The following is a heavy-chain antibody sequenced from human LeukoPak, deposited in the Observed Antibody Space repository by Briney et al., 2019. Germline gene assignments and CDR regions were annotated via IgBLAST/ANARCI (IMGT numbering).Heavy chain of an antibody. CDR3: ARNYYGSGRPFDY. D-gene: IGHD3-10*01. J-gene: IGHJ4*02. CDR2: IKHSGST. Sequence: PSETLSLTCAVYGGSFSGYYWSWIRQPPGKGLEWIGEIKHSGSTNYNPSLKSRVTISVDTSKNQFSLKLSSVTAADTAVYYCARNYYGSGRPFDYWGQGTLVTVSS. V-gene: IGHV4-34*01. CDR1: GGSFSGYY.